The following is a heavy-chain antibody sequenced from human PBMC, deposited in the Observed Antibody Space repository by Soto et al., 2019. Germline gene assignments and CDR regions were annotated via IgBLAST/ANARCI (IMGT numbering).Heavy chain of an antibody. CDR3: ARDKTVAAAKINYYGMDV. CDR2: ISSSSSYI. V-gene: IGHV3-21*01. CDR1: GFTFSSYS. Sequence: GGSLRLSCAASGFTFSSYSMNWVRQAPGKGLEWVSSISSSSSYIYYADSVKGRFTISRDNAKNSLYLQMNSLRAEDTAVYYCARDKTVAAAKINYYGMDVWGQGTTVTVSS. D-gene: IGHD2-2*01. J-gene: IGHJ6*02.